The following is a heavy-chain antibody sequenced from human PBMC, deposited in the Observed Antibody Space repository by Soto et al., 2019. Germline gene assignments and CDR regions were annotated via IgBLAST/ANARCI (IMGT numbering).Heavy chain of an antibody. CDR1: GDSVSSNSAA. V-gene: IGHV6-1*01. D-gene: IGHD2-8*01. CDR3: ARGGFSNVFYYYYGMDV. Sequence: SQTLSLTCAISGDSVSSNSAAWNWIRQSPSRGLEWLGRTYYRSKWYNDYAVSVKSRITITPDTSKNQFSLQLNSVTPEDTAVYYCARGGFSNVFYYYYGMDVWGQGTTVTVSS. J-gene: IGHJ6*02. CDR2: TYYRSKWYN.